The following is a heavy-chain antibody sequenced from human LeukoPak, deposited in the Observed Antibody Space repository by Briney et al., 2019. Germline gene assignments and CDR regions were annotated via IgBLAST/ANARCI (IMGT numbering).Heavy chain of an antibody. J-gene: IGHJ4*02. CDR3: AKGDFMITFGGVIVTRRPPFDY. V-gene: IGHV3-23*01. D-gene: IGHD3-16*02. Sequence: GGSLRLSCAASGFTFSSYAMSWVRQAPGKGLEWVSAISGSGGSTYYADSVKGRFTISRDNSKNTLYLQMNSLRAEDTAVYYCAKGDFMITFGGVIVTRRPPFDYWGQGTLVTVSS. CDR1: GFTFSSYA. CDR2: ISGSGGST.